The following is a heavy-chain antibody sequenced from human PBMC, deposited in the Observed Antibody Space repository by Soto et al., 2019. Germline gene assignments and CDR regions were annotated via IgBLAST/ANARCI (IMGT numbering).Heavy chain of an antibody. D-gene: IGHD5-18*01. J-gene: IGHJ4*02. CDR3: ARREMATANFDY. Sequence: SSETLSLTCAVYGGSFSGYYWSWIRQPPGKGLEWIGEINHSGSTNYNPSLKSRVTISVDTSKNQFSLKLSSVTAADTAVYYCARREMATANFDYWGQGTLVTVSS. CDR2: INHSGST. V-gene: IGHV4-34*01. CDR1: GGSFSGYY.